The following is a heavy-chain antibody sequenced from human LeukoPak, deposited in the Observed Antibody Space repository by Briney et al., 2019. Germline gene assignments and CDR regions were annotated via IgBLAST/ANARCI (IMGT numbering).Heavy chain of an antibody. CDR2: ISGSGRNT. D-gene: IGHD1-26*01. CDR1: GLTFSTYA. Sequence: PGGSLRLSCAASGLTFSTYAMSWVRRAPGRRLEWVSTISGSGRNTDYADSVKGRFTISRDNSKNTLYLQMNSLRGEDTALYYCAKDHSGTWDYFDYWGQGTLVTVSS. V-gene: IGHV3-23*01. J-gene: IGHJ4*02. CDR3: AKDHSGTWDYFDY.